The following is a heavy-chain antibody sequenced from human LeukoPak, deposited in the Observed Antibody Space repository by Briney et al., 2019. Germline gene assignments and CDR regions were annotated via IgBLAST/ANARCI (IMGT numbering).Heavy chain of an antibody. D-gene: IGHD4-11*01. CDR2: ISYDGSNK. J-gene: IGHJ5*02. Sequence: PGGSLRLSCAASGFSFSSYAMHWVRQAPGKGLEWIAVISYDGSNKYHADSVKGRFTISRDNSKNTLYMQMNSLRAEDTAVYYCVRGVSTERYNWFDPWGQGTLVTVSS. CDR3: VRGVSTERYNWFDP. CDR1: GFSFSSYA. V-gene: IGHV3-30*04.